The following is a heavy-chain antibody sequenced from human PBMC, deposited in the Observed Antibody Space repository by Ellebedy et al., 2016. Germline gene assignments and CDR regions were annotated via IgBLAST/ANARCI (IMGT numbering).Heavy chain of an antibody. CDR1: RFTFGAYW. CDR2: IYSGGST. CDR3: ARASKWDAFDV. Sequence: GGSLRLXXVASRFTFGAYWMSWVRQAPGKGLEWLSIIYSGGSTYYPDSLKGRFTISRDDSKNTLHLQLNSLRVEDTAVYYCARASKWDAFDVWGRGTMVTVSS. D-gene: IGHD1-26*01. V-gene: IGHV3-53*01. J-gene: IGHJ3*01.